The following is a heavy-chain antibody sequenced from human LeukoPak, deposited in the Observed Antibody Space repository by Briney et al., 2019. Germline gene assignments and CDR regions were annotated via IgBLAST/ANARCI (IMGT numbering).Heavy chain of an antibody. D-gene: IGHD3-10*01. CDR2: ISGNGGRT. Sequence: GGSLRLSCAASGFTFNNYAMSWGRRAPGRGLEGVAAISGNGGRTYYSDSVKGRFTISRDNPKNTLYLLMNSLSAEDTALYYCAKEQTSSGYFDYWGQGTLVTVSS. CDR1: GFTFNNYA. V-gene: IGHV3-23*01. CDR3: AKEQTSSGYFDY. J-gene: IGHJ4*02.